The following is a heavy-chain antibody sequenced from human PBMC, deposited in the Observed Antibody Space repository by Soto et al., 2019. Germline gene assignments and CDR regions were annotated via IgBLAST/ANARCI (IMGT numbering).Heavy chain of an antibody. D-gene: IGHD3-22*01. Sequence: PWGSLRLSCTVSGLSVIDHYIVFFRQSPGKGLDWVVRIRDKVHSYSTEYAASVKGRFTISRDDSKNTLYLQMNSLRAEDTAVYYCARDGLPEAYYYDSSGPKNSYYFDYWGQGTLVTVSS. J-gene: IGHJ4*02. CDR2: IRDKVHSYST. CDR3: ARDGLPEAYYYDSSGPKNSYYFDY. CDR1: GLSVIDHY. V-gene: IGHV3-72*01.